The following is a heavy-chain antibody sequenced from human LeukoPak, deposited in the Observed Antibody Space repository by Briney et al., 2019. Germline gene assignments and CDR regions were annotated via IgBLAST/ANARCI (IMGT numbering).Heavy chain of an antibody. D-gene: IGHD3-10*01. CDR1: GFTFNDYA. V-gene: IGHV3-30-3*01. J-gene: IGHJ4*02. CDR3: AKGNRDYYGSGSTPHEY. CDR2: ISYDGYDK. Sequence: GGSLRLSCAASGFTFNDYAMYWVRQTPGKGLEWVTLISYDGYDKSYADSVRGRFTISRGNSKNTLYLQMNSLRAEDTAVYYCAKGNRDYYGSGSTPHEYWGQGTLVTVSS.